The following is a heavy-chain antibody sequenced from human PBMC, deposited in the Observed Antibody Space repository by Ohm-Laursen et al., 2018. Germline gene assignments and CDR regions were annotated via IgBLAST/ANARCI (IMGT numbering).Heavy chain of an antibody. CDR1: GFPFISYT. CDR2: ITSSSNFI. J-gene: IGHJ4*02. D-gene: IGHD6-13*01. CDR3: ARGMAAAGSSFLPRYFDY. V-gene: IGHV3-21*01. Sequence: GSLRLSCSASGFPFISYTMNWVRQAPGRGLEWVSSITSSSNFIFYADSVKGRFTISRDNAKNSLYLQMDSLRAEDTAVYYCARGMAAAGSSFLPRYFDYWGQGSLVTVSS.